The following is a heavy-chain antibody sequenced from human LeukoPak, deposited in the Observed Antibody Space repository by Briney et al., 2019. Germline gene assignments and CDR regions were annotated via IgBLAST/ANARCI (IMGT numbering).Heavy chain of an antibody. D-gene: IGHD2/OR15-2a*01. CDR1: GASISSGHYY. V-gene: IGHV4-39*07. J-gene: IGHJ4*02. CDR2: SQYGANT. Sequence: SETLSLTCTVSGASISSGHYYWGWIRQPPGKGLEWIGSSQYGANTYYNPSLKRRVTISLDTSKNQFSLNLNSVTAADTAIYYCARDVPYLSFDYWGQGTLVTVSS. CDR3: ARDVPYLSFDY.